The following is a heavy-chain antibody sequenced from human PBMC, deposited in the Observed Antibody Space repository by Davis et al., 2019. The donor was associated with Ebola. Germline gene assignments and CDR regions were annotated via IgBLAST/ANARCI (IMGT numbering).Heavy chain of an antibody. D-gene: IGHD1-7*01. CDR3: ARDHVTGTTGNYYGMDV. CDR2: ISAYNGNT. V-gene: IGHV1-18*01. J-gene: IGHJ6*02. CDR1: GYTFTSYG. Sequence: ASVKVSCKASGYTFTSYGISWVRQAPGQGLEWMGWISAYNGNTNYVQKLQGRVTMTTDTSTSTAYMELRSLRSDDTAVYYCARDHVTGTTGNYYGMDVWGQGTTVTVSS.